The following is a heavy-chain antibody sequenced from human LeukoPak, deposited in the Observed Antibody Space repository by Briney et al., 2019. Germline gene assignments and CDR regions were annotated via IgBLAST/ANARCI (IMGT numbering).Heavy chain of an antibody. D-gene: IGHD6-19*01. CDR3: ARTGVHSSGWFTAFDY. V-gene: IGHV4-61*08. CDR2: IYYSGST. Sequence: KPSETLSLTCTVSGGSISSGGYYWSWIRQHPGKGLEWIGYIYYSGSTNYNPSLKSRVTISVDTSKNQFSLKLSSVTAADTAVYYCARTGVHSSGWFTAFDYWGQGTLVTVSS. J-gene: IGHJ4*02. CDR1: GGSISSGGYY.